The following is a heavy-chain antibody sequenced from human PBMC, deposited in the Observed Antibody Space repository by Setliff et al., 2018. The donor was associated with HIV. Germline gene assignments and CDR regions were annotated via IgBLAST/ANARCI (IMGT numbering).Heavy chain of an antibody. CDR2: IYYSGST. V-gene: IGHV4-28*03. CDR3: ARETQQSYNIVTGYNYYYGIDV. CDR1: GYSISSSHW. Sequence: SETLSLTCAVSGYSISSSHWWGWIRQPPGKGLEWIGSIYYSGSTYYNPSLKSRVTISVDTSKNQVSLRLRSVTAADTAVYYCARETQQSYNIVTGYNYYYGIDVWGQGTTVTVSS. D-gene: IGHD3-9*01. J-gene: IGHJ6*02.